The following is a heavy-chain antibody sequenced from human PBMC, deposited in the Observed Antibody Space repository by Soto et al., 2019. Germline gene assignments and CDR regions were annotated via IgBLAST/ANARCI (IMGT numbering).Heavy chain of an antibody. CDR1: GFTFSSYW. CDR2: IKQDGSEK. CDR3: ATGGHINMIVVLTTHFDY. V-gene: IGHV3-7*03. J-gene: IGHJ4*02. Sequence: RGSLRLSCAASGFTFSSYWMSWVRQAPGKGLEWVANIKQDGSEKYYVDSVKGRFTISRDNAKNSLYLQMNSLRAEDTAVYYCATGGHINMIVVLTTHFDYWVKGTLVTLSS. D-gene: IGHD3-22*01.